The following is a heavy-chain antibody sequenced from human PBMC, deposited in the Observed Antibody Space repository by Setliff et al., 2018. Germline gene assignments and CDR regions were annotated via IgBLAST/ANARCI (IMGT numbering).Heavy chain of an antibody. J-gene: IGHJ5*02. V-gene: IGHV1-69*05. D-gene: IGHD3-3*01. CDR3: ARSPAVLGIVFLDP. CDR1: GDSFSNYA. Sequence: SVKVSCKASGDSFSNYAISWVRQAPGQGLEWMGGIIPMFGTPAYTQKFQDRVTITTDESTSTAYMELDSLRSEDTAVYYCARSPAVLGIVFLDPWGQGTLVTVSS. CDR2: IIPMFGTP.